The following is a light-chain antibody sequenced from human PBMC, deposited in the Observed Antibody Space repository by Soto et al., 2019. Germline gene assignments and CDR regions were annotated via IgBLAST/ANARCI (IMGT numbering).Light chain of an antibody. Sequence: EIVMTQCPATLSVSPGERATLSCRASQSVSSNLAWYQQKPGQAPRLLIYGASTRATGIPARFSGSGSGTEFTLTISSLQSEDFAVYYCQQYNNWPPVTFSGGTKVEIK. CDR3: QQYNNWPPVT. CDR2: GAS. CDR1: QSVSSN. J-gene: IGKJ4*01. V-gene: IGKV3-15*01.